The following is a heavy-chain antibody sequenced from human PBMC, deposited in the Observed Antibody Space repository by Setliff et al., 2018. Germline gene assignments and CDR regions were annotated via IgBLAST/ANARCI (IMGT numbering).Heavy chain of an antibody. J-gene: IGHJ4*02. CDR2: IYHSGST. D-gene: IGHD3-10*01. CDR1: GYSISSGYY. Sequence: SETLSLTCAVSGYSISSGYYWGWIRQPPGKGLEWIGSIYHSGSTYYNPSLKSRVTISVDTSKNQFSLKLNSVTAADTAVYYCARHVVTMVRAHFDYWGQGTLVTV. V-gene: IGHV4-38-2*01. CDR3: ARHVVTMVRAHFDY.